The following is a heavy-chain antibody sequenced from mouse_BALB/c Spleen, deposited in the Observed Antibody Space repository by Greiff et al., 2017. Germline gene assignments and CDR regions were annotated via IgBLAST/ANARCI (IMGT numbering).Heavy chain of an antibody. CDR1: GISITTGNYR. CDR2: IYYSGTI. J-gene: IGHJ2*01. CDR3: ARDHSVYDFDY. Sequence: EVKVEESGPGLVKPSQTVSLTCTVTGISITTGNYRWSWIRQFPGNKLEWIGYIYYSGTITYNPSLTSRTTITRDTSKNQFFLEMNSLTAEDTATYYCARDHSVYDFDYWGQGTTLTVSS. D-gene: IGHD2-3*01. V-gene: IGHV3-5*02.